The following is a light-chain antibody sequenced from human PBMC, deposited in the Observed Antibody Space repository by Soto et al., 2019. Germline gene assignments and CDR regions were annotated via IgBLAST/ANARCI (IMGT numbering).Light chain of an antibody. CDR2: AAS. CDR3: AQSYSSPLT. CDR1: QSISSY. Sequence: DIQMTQSPSSLSASVGDRVTITCRASQSISSYLNWYQQKPGKAPKLLIYAASSLQSAVPSRFSGGGSGTDFTLNISSLQPEDFATYYCAQSYSSPLTGGGGTKVEI. V-gene: IGKV1-39*01. J-gene: IGKJ4*01.